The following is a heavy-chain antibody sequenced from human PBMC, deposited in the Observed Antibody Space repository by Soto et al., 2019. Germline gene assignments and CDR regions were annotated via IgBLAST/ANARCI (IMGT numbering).Heavy chain of an antibody. V-gene: IGHV4-31*03. J-gene: IGHJ4*02. CDR2: IYYSGST. CDR1: GGSISTRGYY. CDR3: ARVGEIIGDY. Sequence: SETLSLTCTVSGGSISTRGYYWSWIRRHPGKGLEWIGYIYYSGSTYYNPSLKSRVTLSVDTSKNQFSLKLISVTAADTAVYYCARVGEIIGDYWGQGTLVTVSS. D-gene: IGHD3-10*01.